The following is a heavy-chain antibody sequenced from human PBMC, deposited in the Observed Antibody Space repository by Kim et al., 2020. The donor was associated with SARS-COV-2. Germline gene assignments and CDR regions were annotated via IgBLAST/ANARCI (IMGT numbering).Heavy chain of an antibody. V-gene: IGHV1-69*13. Sequence: SVKVSCKASGGTFSSYAISWVRQAPGQGLEWMGGIIPIFGTANYAQKFQGRVTITADESTSTAYMELSSLRSEDTAVYYCARGGPYYYGSGSYGDLDYWGQGTLVTVSS. J-gene: IGHJ4*02. CDR2: IIPIFGTA. D-gene: IGHD3-10*01. CDR3: ARGGPYYYGSGSYGDLDY. CDR1: GGTFSSYA.